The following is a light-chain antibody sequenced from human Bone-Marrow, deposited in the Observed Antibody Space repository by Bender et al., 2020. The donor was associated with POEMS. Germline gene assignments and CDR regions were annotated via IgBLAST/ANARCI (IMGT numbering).Light chain of an antibody. CDR2: EGT. V-gene: IGLV2-23*01. J-gene: IGLJ3*02. Sequence: QSALTQPASVSGSPGQSITISCTGISSDMGNYKLVSWYQHHPGNAPKLIIYEGTRRPSGVSNRFSGFKSGNTAFLTISGLQAGDEADYYCCSYAGSFTWVFGGGTRLAVL. CDR1: SSDMGNYKL. CDR3: CSYAGSFTWV.